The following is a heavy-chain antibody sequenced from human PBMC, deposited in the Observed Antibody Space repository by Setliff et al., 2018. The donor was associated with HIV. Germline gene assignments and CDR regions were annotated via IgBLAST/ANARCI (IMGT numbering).Heavy chain of an antibody. CDR2: INEDESES. J-gene: IGHJ4*02. D-gene: IGHD3-22*01. CDR1: GFTFDTFL. V-gene: IGHV3-7*05. Sequence: GGSLRLSCVASGFTFDTFLMSWVRQAPGKGLEWVANINEDESESYSVDSVKGRFTISRDNDRDTLYLQMHSLRADDTAVYYCERNLRLYDRSTGFFFPHFDSWGQGALVTVSS. CDR3: ERNLRLYDRSTGFFFPHFDS.